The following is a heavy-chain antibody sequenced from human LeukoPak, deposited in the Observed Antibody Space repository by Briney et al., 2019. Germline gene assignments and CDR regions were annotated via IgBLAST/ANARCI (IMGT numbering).Heavy chain of an antibody. CDR2: ISYDGSNK. CDR3: ARGGLLWFGELWGDY. J-gene: IGHJ4*02. Sequence: PGRSLRLFCAASGFTFSSYAMHWVRQAPGKALVWVAVISYDGSNKYYADSVKGRFTISRDNSKNTLYLQMNSLRAEDTAVYYCARGGLLWFGELWGDYWGQGTLVTVSS. D-gene: IGHD3-10*01. V-gene: IGHV3-30*01. CDR1: GFTFSSYA.